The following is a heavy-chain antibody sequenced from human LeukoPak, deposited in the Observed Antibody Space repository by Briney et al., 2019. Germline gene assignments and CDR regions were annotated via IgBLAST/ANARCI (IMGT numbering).Heavy chain of an antibody. Sequence: GRSLRLSCAASGFTFSSYAMHWVRQAPGKGLEWVAVISYDGSNKYYADSVKGRFTISRDNSKNTLYLQMSSLRAEDTAVYYCARDFFSRTVTFLVYWGQGTLVTVSS. V-gene: IGHV3-30-3*01. CDR1: GFTFSSYA. CDR2: ISYDGSNK. J-gene: IGHJ4*02. D-gene: IGHD4-17*01. CDR3: ARDFFSRTVTFLVY.